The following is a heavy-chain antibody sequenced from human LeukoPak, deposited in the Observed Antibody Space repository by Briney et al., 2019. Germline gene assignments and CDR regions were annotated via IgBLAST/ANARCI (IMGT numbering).Heavy chain of an antibody. CDR1: GGSISSGGYY. Sequence: KTSETLSLTCTVSGGSISSGGYYWSWIRQHPGKGLEWIGYIYYSGSTYYNPSLKSRVTISVDTSKNQFSLKLSSVTAADTAVYYCARRGGSGSYYSIGYWGQGTLVTVSS. J-gene: IGHJ4*02. CDR2: IYYSGST. D-gene: IGHD3-10*01. V-gene: IGHV4-31*03. CDR3: ARRGGSGSYYSIGY.